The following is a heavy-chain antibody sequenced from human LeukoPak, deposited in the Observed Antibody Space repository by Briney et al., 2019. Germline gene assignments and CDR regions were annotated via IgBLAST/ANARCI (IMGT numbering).Heavy chain of an antibody. J-gene: IGHJ4*02. CDR2: IRPSGDNT. V-gene: IGHV3-23*01. Sequence: GGSLRLSCAASGFTFSSYDMTWVRQAPGRGLEWVSSIRPSGDNTYYGDSVKGRFTISRDNAKNSLYLQMNSLRAEDTAVYYCARGMDIVVVPAATFDYWGQGTLVTVSS. CDR1: GFTFSSYD. D-gene: IGHD2-2*03. CDR3: ARGMDIVVVPAATFDY.